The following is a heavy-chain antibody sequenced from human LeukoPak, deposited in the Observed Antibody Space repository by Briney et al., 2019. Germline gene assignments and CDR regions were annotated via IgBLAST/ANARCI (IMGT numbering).Heavy chain of an antibody. D-gene: IGHD6-19*01. CDR3: ARTLSGWFAFDI. CDR1: GGSFSGYY. CDR2: IYYTGST. V-gene: IGHV4-39*01. Sequence: SETLSLTCAVYGGSFSGYYWGWIRQPPGKGLEWIGSIYYTGSTYYNPSLNSRVTIIVDTSKSQFSLKLTSVTAADTAVYFCARTLSGWFAFDIWGQGAIVTVSS. J-gene: IGHJ3*02.